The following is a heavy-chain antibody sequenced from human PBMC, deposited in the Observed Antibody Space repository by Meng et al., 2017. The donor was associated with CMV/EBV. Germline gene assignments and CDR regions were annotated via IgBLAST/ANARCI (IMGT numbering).Heavy chain of an antibody. J-gene: IGHJ6*02. CDR2: ISAYNGNT. CDR3: ARDEAELGWNQENYYYYGMDV. V-gene: IGHV1-18*01. CDR1: GYTFTSYG. Sequence: ASVKVSCKASGYTFTSYGISWVRQAPGQGLERMGWISAYNGNTNYAQKLQGRVTMTTDTSTSTAYMELRSLRSDDTAVYYCARDEAELGWNQENYYYYGMDVWGQGTTVTVSS. D-gene: IGHD1-1*01.